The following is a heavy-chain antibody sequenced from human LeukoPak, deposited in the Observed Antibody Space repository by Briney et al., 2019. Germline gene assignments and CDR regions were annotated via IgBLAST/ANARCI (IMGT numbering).Heavy chain of an antibody. CDR2: IYPGDSDT. J-gene: IGHJ5*02. V-gene: IGHV5-51*01. D-gene: IGHD2-2*01. CDR1: GYSFTSYW. CDR3: ARQRVDCSSTSCYGGWFDP. Sequence: TRGESLKISCKGSGYSFTSYWIGWVRQMPGKGLEWMGIIYPGDSDTRYSPSFQGQVTISADKSISTAYLQWSSLKASDTAMYYCARQRVDCSSTSCYGGWFDPWGQGTLVTVSS.